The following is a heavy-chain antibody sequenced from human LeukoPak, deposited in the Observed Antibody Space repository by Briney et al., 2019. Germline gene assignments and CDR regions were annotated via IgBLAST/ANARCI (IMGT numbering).Heavy chain of an antibody. V-gene: IGHV3-30*18. CDR1: GFTFSSYG. CDR2: ISYDGSNK. CDR3: AKGGAAAN. D-gene: IGHD2-2*01. J-gene: IGHJ4*02. Sequence: GGSLRLSCVASGFTFSSYGMHWVRQAPGKGLEWVAVISYDGSNKYYADSVKGRFTISRDNSKNTLYLQMNSLRAEDTAVYYCAKGGAAANWGQGTLVTVSS.